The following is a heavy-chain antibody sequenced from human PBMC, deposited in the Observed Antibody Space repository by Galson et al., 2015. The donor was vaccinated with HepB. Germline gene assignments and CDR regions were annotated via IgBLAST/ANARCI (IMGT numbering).Heavy chain of an antibody. CDR1: GFTFSMYA. CDR2: IRGSGDGT. CDR3: GKDQGAVVVVPSNQYYYGMDV. Sequence: SLRLSCAASGFTFSMYAMSWVRQAPGKGLEWVSYIRGSGDGTYYADSVKGRFTISRDNSKNIVFLQMNSLRAEDTAVYYCGKDQGAVVVVPSNQYYYGMDVWGQGTTVTVSS. V-gene: IGHV3-23*01. J-gene: IGHJ6*02. D-gene: IGHD2-15*01.